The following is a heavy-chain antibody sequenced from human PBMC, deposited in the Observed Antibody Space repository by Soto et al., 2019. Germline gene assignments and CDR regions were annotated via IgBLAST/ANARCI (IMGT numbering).Heavy chain of an antibody. CDR3: AKGRPRITIFGVVLDY. CDR1: GFTFSSYA. CDR2: ISGSGGST. D-gene: IGHD3-3*01. Sequence: EVQLLESGGGLVQPGGSLRLSCAASGFTFSSYAMSWVRQAPGKGLEWVSAISGSGGSTYYADSVKGQVTISRDNSKNTLYLQMNSLRAEDTAVYYCAKGRPRITIFGVVLDYWGQGTLVTVSS. V-gene: IGHV3-23*01. J-gene: IGHJ4*02.